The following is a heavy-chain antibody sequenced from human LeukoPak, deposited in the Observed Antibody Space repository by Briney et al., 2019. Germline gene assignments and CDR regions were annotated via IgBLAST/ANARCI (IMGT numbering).Heavy chain of an antibody. CDR1: GFTFSSYS. D-gene: IGHD3-22*01. J-gene: IGHJ4*02. Sequence: PGGSLRLSCAASGFTFSSYSMNWVRQAPGKGLEWVSYISSSSSTIYYADSVKGRFTISRDNAKNSLYLQMNSLRAEDTAVYYCARERERLRDSSGYYHVRAFDYWGQGTLVTVSS. CDR3: ARERERLRDSSGYYHVRAFDY. V-gene: IGHV3-48*04. CDR2: ISSSSSTI.